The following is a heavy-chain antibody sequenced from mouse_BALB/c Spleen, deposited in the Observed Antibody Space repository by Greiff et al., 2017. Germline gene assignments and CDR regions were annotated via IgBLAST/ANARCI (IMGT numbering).Heavy chain of an antibody. Sequence: VQLQQSGAELAKPGASVKMSCKASGYTFTSYWMHWVKQRPGQGLEWIGYINPSTGYTEYNQKFKDKATLTADKSSSTAYMQLSSLTSEDSAVYYCARRAGAVAGRAMDYWGQGTSVTVSS. J-gene: IGHJ4*01. V-gene: IGHV1-7*01. CDR2: INPSTGYT. D-gene: IGHD1-1*01. CDR3: ARRAGAVAGRAMDY. CDR1: GYTFTSYW.